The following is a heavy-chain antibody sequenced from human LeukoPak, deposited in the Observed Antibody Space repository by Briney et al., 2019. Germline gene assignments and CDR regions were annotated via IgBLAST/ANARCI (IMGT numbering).Heavy chain of an antibody. V-gene: IGHV5-51*01. Sequence: GESLKISCKGSGYTFTNYFIAWLRQMSGKDLEWMGIIYPADLDIRYSPSFQGQVTFSADKSTNTAYLQWNSLRASDTAIYYCARLYCSGSSCFSRYYSGMDVWGQGTPVTVSS. CDR2: IYPADLDI. CDR3: ARLYCSGSSCFSRYYSGMDV. J-gene: IGHJ6*02. D-gene: IGHD2-15*01. CDR1: GYTFTNYF.